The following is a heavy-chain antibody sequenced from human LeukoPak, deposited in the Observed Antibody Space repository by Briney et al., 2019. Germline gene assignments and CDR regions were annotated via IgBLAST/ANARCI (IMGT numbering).Heavy chain of an antibody. CDR3: ARQHTARFAY. V-gene: IGHV3-48*02. CDR2: ISSSSTNI. Sequence: GGSLRLSCAASGFTFGAYGMNWVRQAPGKGLEWVSYISSSSTNINYADSVEGRFTISRDNGKNSLYLQMNSLRDEDTAIYYCARQHTARFAYWGQGTLVTVSS. CDR1: GFTFGAYG. D-gene: IGHD5-18*01. J-gene: IGHJ4*02.